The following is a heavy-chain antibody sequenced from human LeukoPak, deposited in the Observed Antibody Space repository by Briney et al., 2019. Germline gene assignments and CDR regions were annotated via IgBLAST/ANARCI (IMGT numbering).Heavy chain of an antibody. V-gene: IGHV1-18*01. D-gene: IGHD1-26*01. Sequence: GASVKVSCKASGYTFTSYGISWVRQAPGQGLEWMGWVSAYNGNTNYAQKLRGRVTMTTDTSTSTAYMELRSLRSDDTAVYYCARDEPLALVGAIDYWGQGTLVTVSS. J-gene: IGHJ4*02. CDR3: ARDEPLALVGAIDY. CDR2: VSAYNGNT. CDR1: GYTFTSYG.